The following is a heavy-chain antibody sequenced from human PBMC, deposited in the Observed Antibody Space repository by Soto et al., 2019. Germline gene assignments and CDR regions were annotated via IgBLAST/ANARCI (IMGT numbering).Heavy chain of an antibody. CDR2: IVVGSGNT. CDR3: AAPSYRRATYYYGMDV. Sequence: ASVKVSCKASGFTFTSSAVQWVRQARGQRLEWIGWIVVGSGNTNYAQKFQERVTITRDMSTGTAYMELSSLRSEDTAVYYCAAPSYRRATYYYGMDVWGQGTTVTVSS. V-gene: IGHV1-58*01. J-gene: IGHJ6*02. D-gene: IGHD4-4*01. CDR1: GFTFTSSA.